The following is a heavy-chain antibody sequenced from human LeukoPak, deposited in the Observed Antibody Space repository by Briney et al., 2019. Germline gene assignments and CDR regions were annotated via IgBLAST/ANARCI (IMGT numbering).Heavy chain of an antibody. CDR2: FDPEDGET. Sequence: ASVKVSCKVSGYTLTELSMHWVRQAPGKGLEWMGGFDPEDGETIYAQKFQGRVTMTEDTSTDTAYMELSSLRSEDTAVYYCAKDRHYDFWSGYLFDYWGQGTLVTVSS. CDR3: AKDRHYDFWSGYLFDY. J-gene: IGHJ4*02. CDR1: GYTLTELS. V-gene: IGHV1-24*01. D-gene: IGHD3-3*01.